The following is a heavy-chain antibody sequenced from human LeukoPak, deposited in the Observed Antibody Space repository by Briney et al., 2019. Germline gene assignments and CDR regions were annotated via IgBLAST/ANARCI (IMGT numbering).Heavy chain of an antibody. CDR1: GFTFSSYA. V-gene: IGHV3-23*01. CDR2: ISGSGGST. CDR3: AREGAARPKFPFDY. D-gene: IGHD6-6*01. Sequence: PGGSLRLSCAASGFTFSSYAMSWVRQAPGKGLEWVSAISGSGGSTYYADSVKGRFTISRDNAKNSLYLQMNSLRAEDTAVYYCAREGAARPKFPFDYWGQGTLVTVSS. J-gene: IGHJ4*02.